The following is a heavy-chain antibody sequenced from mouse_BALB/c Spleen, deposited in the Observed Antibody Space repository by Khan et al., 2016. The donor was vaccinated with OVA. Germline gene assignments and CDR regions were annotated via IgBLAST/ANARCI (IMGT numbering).Heavy chain of an antibody. CDR2: ISSGGSYT. V-gene: IGHV5-6*01. Sequence: VQLKESGGDLVKPEGSLKLSCAASGFTFSTYGMSWVRQTPDKRLEWVATISSGGSYTYYPDSVQGRFTISRDNAKNTLYLQMSSLTSEDTAMFYCTRLAYYYDSEGFAYWGQGTLVTVSA. CDR1: GFTFSTYG. CDR3: TRLAYYYDSEGFAY. D-gene: IGHD1-1*01. J-gene: IGHJ3*01.